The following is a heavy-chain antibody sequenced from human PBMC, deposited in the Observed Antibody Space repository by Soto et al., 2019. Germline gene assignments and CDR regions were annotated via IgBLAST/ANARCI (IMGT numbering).Heavy chain of an antibody. J-gene: IGHJ1*01. CDR3: ARGGSSWSAEYYQH. D-gene: IGHD6-13*01. CDR1: GYTFSNYG. V-gene: IGHV1-18*01. Sequence: QVQLVQSGAEVKKPGASVKVSCKASGYTFSNYGISWVRQAPGLGPEWMGWISGYNGNTNYAQTLQGRVTMTTDTSTSSAYMDLSSLRSDDTAVYYCARGGSSWSAEYYQHWGQGTLVIVSS. CDR2: ISGYNGNT.